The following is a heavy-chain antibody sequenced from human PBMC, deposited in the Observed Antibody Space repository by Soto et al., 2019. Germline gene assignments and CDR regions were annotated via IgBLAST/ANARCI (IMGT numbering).Heavy chain of an antibody. J-gene: IGHJ6*03. V-gene: IGHV3-9*01. CDR1: GFNFNDHG. CDR3: AKEDSGFSGYMDV. Sequence: EVQLVESGGGLVQPGRSLRLSCIASGFNFNDHGMHWVRQAPGKGLEWVSGITWHSDGMGYADSVKGRFTISRDNAKNSLYMQMTSLRVEDTALYYFAKEDSGFSGYMDVWGKWTTVTVSS. D-gene: IGHD3-10*01. CDR2: ITWHSDGM.